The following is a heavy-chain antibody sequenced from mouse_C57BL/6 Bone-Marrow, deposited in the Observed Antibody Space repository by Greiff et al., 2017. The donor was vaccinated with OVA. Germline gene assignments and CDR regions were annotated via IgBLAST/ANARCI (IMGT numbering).Heavy chain of an antibody. D-gene: IGHD1-1*01. CDR2: IDPENGDT. Sequence: EVQLQQSGAELVRPGASVKLSCTASGFNIKDDYMHWVKQRPEQGLEWIGWIDPENGDTEYASKFQGKATITADTSSHTAYLQLSSLTSEDTAVYYCTPIYYYGSSDYWGPGTTLTVSS. V-gene: IGHV14-4*01. CDR1: GFNIKDDY. CDR3: TPIYYYGSSDY. J-gene: IGHJ2*01.